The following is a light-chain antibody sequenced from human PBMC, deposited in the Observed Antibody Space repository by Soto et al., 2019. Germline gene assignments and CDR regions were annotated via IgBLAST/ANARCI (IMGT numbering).Light chain of an antibody. CDR2: GAS. Sequence: VWTQSPGTLSVSPGGTATLSCRASQTVSSSFLAWYQEKPGQALRLLILGASSRATGIPDRFSVSGSGTAFTVTLSSQQPEDFAVYYYQDYGSSPSSFAEGTRLEIK. V-gene: IGKV3-20*01. CDR1: QTVSSSF. CDR3: QDYGSSPSS. J-gene: IGKJ5*01.